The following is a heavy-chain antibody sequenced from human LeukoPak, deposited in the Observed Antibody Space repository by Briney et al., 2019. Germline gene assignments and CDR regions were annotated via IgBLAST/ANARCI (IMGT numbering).Heavy chain of an antibody. Sequence: ASVKVSCKASGYTFTSYGISWGRQAPGQGLEWMGWISAYNGNTNYAQKLQGRGTMTTDTSTSTAYMELRSLRSDDTAVYYCARVPEWLSSIYFDYWGQGTLVTVSS. CDR3: ARVPEWLSSIYFDY. CDR2: ISAYNGNT. J-gene: IGHJ4*02. CDR1: GYTFTSYG. D-gene: IGHD3-3*01. V-gene: IGHV1-18*01.